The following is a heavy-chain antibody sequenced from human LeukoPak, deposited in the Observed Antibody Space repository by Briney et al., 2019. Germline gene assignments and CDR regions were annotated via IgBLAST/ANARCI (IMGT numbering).Heavy chain of an antibody. CDR1: AITFSTYA. Sequence: GGSLRLSCAASAITFSTYAMSWVRQAPGKGLECVSVISGGAGSTYYADSVKGRFTISRDNAKNSLYLQMNSLRAEDTAVYYCARGVPAAIGYLRHWGQGTLVTVSS. CDR3: ARGVPAAIGYLRH. V-gene: IGHV3-23*01. CDR2: ISGGAGST. J-gene: IGHJ1*01. D-gene: IGHD2-2*02.